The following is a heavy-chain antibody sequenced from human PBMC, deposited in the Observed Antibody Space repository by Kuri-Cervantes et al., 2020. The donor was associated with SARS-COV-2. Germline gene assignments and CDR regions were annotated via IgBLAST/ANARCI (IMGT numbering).Heavy chain of an antibody. J-gene: IGHJ4*02. D-gene: IGHD2/OR15-2a*01. CDR1: GFTFSSYA. CDR2: ISGSGGST. Sequence: GESLKISCAASGFTFSSYAMSWVRQAPGKGLEWVSAISGSGGSTYYADSVKGWFTISRDNSKNTLYLQMNSLRAEDSALYYCAKVGLSFDYWGQGTLVTVSS. V-gene: IGHV3-23*01. CDR3: AKVGLSFDY.